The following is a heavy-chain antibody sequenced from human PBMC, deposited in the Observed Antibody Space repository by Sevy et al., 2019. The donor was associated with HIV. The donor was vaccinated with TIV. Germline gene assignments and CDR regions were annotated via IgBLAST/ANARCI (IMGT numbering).Heavy chain of an antibody. CDR1: GGSFSGYY. CDR2: ISHSGST. CDR3: ARSIVVVPAAKFAYDYYYYYMDV. Sequence: SETLSLTCAVYGGSFSGYYWSWIRQPPGKGLEWIGEISHSGSTNYNPSLKSRVTISVDTSKNQFSLKLSSVTAADTAVYYCARSIVVVPAAKFAYDYYYYYMDVWGNGTTVTVSS. V-gene: IGHV4-34*01. J-gene: IGHJ6*03. D-gene: IGHD2-2*01.